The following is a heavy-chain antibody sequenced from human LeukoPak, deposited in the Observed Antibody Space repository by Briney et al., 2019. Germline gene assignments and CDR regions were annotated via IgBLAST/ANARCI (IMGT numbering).Heavy chain of an antibody. J-gene: IGHJ4*02. D-gene: IGHD3-3*01. CDR2: IYSGGST. Sequence: GGSLRLSCAASGFTVSSNYMSWVRQAPGKGLEWVSVIYSGGSTYYADSVKGRFTISRDNSKNTLYLQMNSLRAEDTAVYYCARAFFWSGYYYFDYWGQGTLVTVSS. CDR1: GFTVSSNY. V-gene: IGHV3-53*01. CDR3: ARAFFWSGYYYFDY.